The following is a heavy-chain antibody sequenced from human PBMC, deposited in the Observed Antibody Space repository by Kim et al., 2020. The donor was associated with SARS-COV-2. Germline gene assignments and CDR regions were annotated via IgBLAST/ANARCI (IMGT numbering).Heavy chain of an antibody. J-gene: IGHJ4*02. CDR1: GFRFSDSG. CDR2: ISGGGHSA. V-gene: IGHV3-23*01. CDR3: TRHTIAPDN. D-gene: IGHD3-10*01. Sequence: GGSLRLSCAASGFRFSDSGMSWVRQAPGKGLEWVSGISGGGHSAYYADSVKGRFTISRDNSKNTLYLQMNSLSVEDTALYYCTRHTIAPDNWGQGTLVTVSS.